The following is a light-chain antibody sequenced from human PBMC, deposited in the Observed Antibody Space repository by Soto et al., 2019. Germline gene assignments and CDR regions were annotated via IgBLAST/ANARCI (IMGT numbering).Light chain of an antibody. CDR2: GVT. J-gene: IGLJ1*01. Sequence: QSVLTQPTSVSGSPGQSITISCTGNHNDIGTYDYVSWYQQHPGRAPRLLIHGVTTRSSGISDRFSASKSGLMASLTISGLQPEDEADYYCSSFTSNRIYVFGPGTKVTVL. V-gene: IGLV2-14*03. CDR1: HNDIGTYDY. CDR3: SSFTSNRIYV.